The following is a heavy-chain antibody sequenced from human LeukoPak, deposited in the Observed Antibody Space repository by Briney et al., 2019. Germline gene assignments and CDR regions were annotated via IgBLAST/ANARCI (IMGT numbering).Heavy chain of an antibody. CDR3: AGPYYYDTSAYYQPFDY. V-gene: IGHV4-39*01. CDR2: IYYSGST. CDR1: GGSISSSYYY. J-gene: IGHJ4*02. D-gene: IGHD3-22*01. Sequence: SETLSLTCTVSGGSISSSYYYWGWIRPPPGKGLEWIGSIYYSGSTYYNPFLKSRVTISVDTSKNQFSLKLSSVTAADTAVYYCAGPYYYDTSAYYQPFDYWGQGSLVTVSS.